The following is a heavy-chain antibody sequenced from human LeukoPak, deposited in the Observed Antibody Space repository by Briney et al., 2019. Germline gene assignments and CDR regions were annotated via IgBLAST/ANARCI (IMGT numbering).Heavy chain of an antibody. CDR2: ISYDGSNK. CDR1: GFTFSSYG. CDR3: AKEGVSMSYGYAGALDY. Sequence: GGSLRLSCAASGFTFSSYGMHWVRQAPGKGLEWVAVISYDGSNKYYADSVKGRFTISRDNSKNTLYLQMNSLRAEDTALYYCAKEGVSMSYGYAGALDYWGQGTLVTVSS. V-gene: IGHV3-30*18. J-gene: IGHJ4*02. D-gene: IGHD5-18*01.